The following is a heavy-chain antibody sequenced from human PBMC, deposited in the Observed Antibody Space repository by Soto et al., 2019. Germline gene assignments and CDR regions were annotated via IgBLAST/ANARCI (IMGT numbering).Heavy chain of an antibody. D-gene: IGHD2-2*01. J-gene: IGHJ6*02. CDR1: GFTFSKFG. Sequence: QVQLVESGGGVVQPGGSLRLSCEASGFTFSKFGIHWVRQAPGKGLEWVAVVSYDGSFKYYADSVKRRFTISRDNSKNTLYLQMNSLRPEDTALYYCAKDSDQLLFDYYYYGMDVWGQGTTVTVSS. CDR3: AKDSDQLLFDYYYYGMDV. CDR2: VSYDGSFK. V-gene: IGHV3-30*18.